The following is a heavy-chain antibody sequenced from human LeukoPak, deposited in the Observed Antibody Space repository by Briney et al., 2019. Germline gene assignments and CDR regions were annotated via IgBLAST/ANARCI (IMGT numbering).Heavy chain of an antibody. CDR1: GFTVSSTD. CDR2: VYSGGST. CDR3: ALLGAAGREYFQH. Sequence: PGGSLRLSCTASGFTVSSTDMSWVRQAPGKGLEWVSAVYSGGSTFYADSVKGRFTISRDNSKNTLYLHISSLRAEDTAVYYCALLGAAGREYFQHWGQGTLVTVSS. V-gene: IGHV3-53*01. D-gene: IGHD6-13*01. J-gene: IGHJ1*01.